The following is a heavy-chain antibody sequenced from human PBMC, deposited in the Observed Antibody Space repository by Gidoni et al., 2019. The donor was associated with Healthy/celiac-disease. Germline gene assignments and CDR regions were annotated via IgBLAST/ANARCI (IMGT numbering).Heavy chain of an antibody. CDR1: GFTFSSRA. V-gene: IGHV3-23*01. J-gene: IGHJ2*01. Sequence: EVQLLESGGGLVQPGGSLRPSCAASGFTFSSRAMSWVRQAPGKGLEWVSAISGSGGSTYYADSVKGRFTISRDNSKNTLYLQMNSLRAEDTAVYYCAKVGVIQTTLNWYFDLWGRGTLVTVSS. CDR2: ISGSGGST. CDR3: AKVGVIQTTLNWYFDL. D-gene: IGHD3-16*02.